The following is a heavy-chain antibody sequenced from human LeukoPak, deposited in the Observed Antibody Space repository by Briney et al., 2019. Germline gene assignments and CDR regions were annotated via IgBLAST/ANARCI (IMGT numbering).Heavy chain of an antibody. CDR3: ARGHYSSSWYWY. V-gene: IGHV1-69*13. CDR1: GGTFSSYA. J-gene: IGHJ4*02. D-gene: IGHD6-13*01. Sequence: SVKVSCKASGGTFSSYAISWVRQAAGQGLEWMGGIIPTFGTANYAQKFQGRDTITADESTSTAYMGLSSLRSEDTVVYCCARGHYSSSWYWYWGQGTLVTVSS. CDR2: IIPTFGTA.